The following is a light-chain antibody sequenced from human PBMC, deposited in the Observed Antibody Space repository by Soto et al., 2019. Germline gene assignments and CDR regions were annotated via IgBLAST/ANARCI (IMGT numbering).Light chain of an antibody. CDR2: VNSDGSH. V-gene: IGLV4-69*02. CDR3: QTWGTGTWV. Sequence: QSVLTQSPSASASLGASVKLTCILSSGHNSYAIAWHQQQPEKGPRYLMKVNSDGSHSKGDGIPDRFSGSSSGAERYLTISSLQSEDEADYHCQTWGTGTWVFGGGTKGTVL. CDR1: SGHNSYA. J-gene: IGLJ3*02.